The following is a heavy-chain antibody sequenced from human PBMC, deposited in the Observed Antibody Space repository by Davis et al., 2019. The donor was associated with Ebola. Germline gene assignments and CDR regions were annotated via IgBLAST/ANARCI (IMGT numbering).Heavy chain of an antibody. CDR1: GFTFSGSA. Sequence: GESLKISCAASGFTFSGSAMHWVRQASGKGLEWVGSIRSKANSYATAYAASVKGRFTISRDDSKNTAYLQMNSLKTEDTAVYYCARETVVVVAALGWWFDPWGQGTLVTVSS. V-gene: IGHV3-73*01. CDR3: ARETVVVVAALGWWFDP. CDR2: IRSKANSYAT. D-gene: IGHD2-15*01. J-gene: IGHJ5*02.